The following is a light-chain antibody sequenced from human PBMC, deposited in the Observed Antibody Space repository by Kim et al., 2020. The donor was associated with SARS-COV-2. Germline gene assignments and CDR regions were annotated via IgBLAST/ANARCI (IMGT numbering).Light chain of an antibody. CDR3: QQYNSYPIT. CDR2: SAF. CDR1: QSISNY. J-gene: IGKJ5*01. Sequence: ASVRDRVTITCRTSQSISNYLAMFQQKPGKAPKSLIYSAFSLQSGVPSKFSGSGSGTDFTLTISSLQPEDSATYFCQQYNSYPITFGQGTRLEIK. V-gene: IGKV1-16*02.